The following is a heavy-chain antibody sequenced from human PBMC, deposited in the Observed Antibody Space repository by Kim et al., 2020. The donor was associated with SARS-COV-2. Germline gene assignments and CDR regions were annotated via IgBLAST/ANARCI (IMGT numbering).Heavy chain of an antibody. CDR3: AGVWAIRSRGVDY. CDR2: IYYSGST. J-gene: IGHJ4*02. Sequence: SETLSLTCTVSGGSISSGGYYWSWIRQHPGKGLEWIGYIYYSGSTYYNPSLKSRVTISVDTSKNQFSLKLSSVTAADTAVYYCAGVWAIRSRGVDYWGQGTLVTVSS. V-gene: IGHV4-31*03. CDR1: GGSISSGGYY. D-gene: IGHD4-17*01.